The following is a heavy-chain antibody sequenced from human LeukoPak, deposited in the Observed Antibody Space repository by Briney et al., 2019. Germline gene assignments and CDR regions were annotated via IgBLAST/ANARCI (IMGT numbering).Heavy chain of an antibody. J-gene: IGHJ5*02. CDR1: GFTFSSYA. CDR3: ARDPAPLLWFGELLEDNWFDP. CDR2: ISESGSAI. D-gene: IGHD3-10*01. V-gene: IGHV3-48*04. Sequence: PGGSLRLSCAASGFTFSSYAMHWVRQAPGKGLEWVSYISESGSAIYYADSVKGRFTISRDNAKNSLYLQTNSLRAEDTAVYYCARDPAPLLWFGELLEDNWFDPWGQGTLVTVSS.